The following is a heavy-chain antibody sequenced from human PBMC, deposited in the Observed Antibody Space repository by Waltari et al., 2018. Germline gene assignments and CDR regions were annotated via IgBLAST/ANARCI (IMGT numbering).Heavy chain of an antibody. V-gene: IGHV1-2*02. J-gene: IGHJ4*01. D-gene: IGHD2-21*02. Sequence: LVQSGAAVMTPGASVTVSCKVSRDAITEHYIHWVRQVPGQGLEWMGWINPNGGATNYARNYRGRITVTWDTSATTSYMGLSGLRSDDTAVYYCAREYCGGDCRLFDYWGQGTLVTVSS. CDR1: RDAITEHY. CDR2: INPNGGAT. CDR3: AREYCGGDCRLFDY.